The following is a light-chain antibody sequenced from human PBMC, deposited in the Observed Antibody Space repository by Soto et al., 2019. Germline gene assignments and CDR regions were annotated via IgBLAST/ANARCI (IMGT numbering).Light chain of an antibody. CDR1: QSISSY. J-gene: IGKJ4*01. CDR3: QQSYSIPP. Sequence: DIQMTQSPSSLSASVGDRVTITCRASQSISSYLNWYQQKPGKAPKVLIYGASSLQSGVPSRFSGSGSETDFTLAISSMQPEDFATYYCQQSYSIPPFGGGTKVEIK. V-gene: IGKV1-39*01. CDR2: GAS.